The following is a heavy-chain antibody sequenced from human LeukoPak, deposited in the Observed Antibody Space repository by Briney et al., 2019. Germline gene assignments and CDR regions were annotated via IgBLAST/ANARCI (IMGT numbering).Heavy chain of an antibody. J-gene: IGHJ3*02. Sequence: ASVKVSCKASGYTFTSYGISWVRLAPGQGLEWMGWISAYNGNTNYAQKFQGRVTMTRDTSTSTVYMELSSLRSEDTAVYYCASPWIQLSGGRAFDIWGQGTMVTVSS. V-gene: IGHV1-18*01. CDR1: GYTFTSYG. CDR3: ASPWIQLSGGRAFDI. CDR2: ISAYNGNT. D-gene: IGHD5-18*01.